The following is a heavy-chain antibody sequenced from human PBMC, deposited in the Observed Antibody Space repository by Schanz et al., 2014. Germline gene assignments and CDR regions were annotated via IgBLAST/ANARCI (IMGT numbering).Heavy chain of an antibody. CDR3: ARRWGSAALTGYVF. CDR2: IIPTTGIT. J-gene: IGHJ4*02. D-gene: IGHD3-9*01. V-gene: IGHV1-69*02. Sequence: QVPLVQSGAEVKKPGSSVKVSCKASGDTFRSYTINWVRHAPGQGLEWMGRIIPTTGITTYAQKFQGRVTSHAVKSTTPAFLQVNRLPSPATASYYSARRWGSAALTGYVFWGAGTLVTVSS. CDR1: GDTFRSYT.